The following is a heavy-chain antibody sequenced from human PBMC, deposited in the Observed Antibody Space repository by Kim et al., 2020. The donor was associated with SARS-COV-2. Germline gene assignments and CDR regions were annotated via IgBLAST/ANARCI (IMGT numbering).Heavy chain of an antibody. V-gene: IGHV3-33*01. D-gene: IGHD2-2*01. Sequence: YDDSVKGRFTISRDNSKTTLYLQMNSLGAEDTAVYYCAREDIVVVPAIDYWGQGTLVTVSP. CDR3: AREDIVVVPAIDY. J-gene: IGHJ4*02.